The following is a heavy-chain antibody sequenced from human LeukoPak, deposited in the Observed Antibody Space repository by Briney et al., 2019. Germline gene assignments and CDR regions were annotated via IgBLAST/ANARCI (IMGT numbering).Heavy chain of an antibody. V-gene: IGHV3-74*01. D-gene: IGHD6-19*01. J-gene: IGHJ4*02. CDR1: GFNFSAYW. Sequence: GGSLRLSCAASGFNFSAYWMHWVRQVPGKGLVWVSRINRDGSTTSYADSVKGRFTIPRDNAKNTLYLQMSSLRAEDTAVYYCARDSAVADCWGQGSLVTVSS. CDR3: ARDSAVADC. CDR2: INRDGSTT.